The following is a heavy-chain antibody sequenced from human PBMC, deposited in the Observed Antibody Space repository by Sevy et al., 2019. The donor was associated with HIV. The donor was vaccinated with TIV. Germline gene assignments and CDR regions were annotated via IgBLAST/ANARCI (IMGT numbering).Heavy chain of an antibody. J-gene: IGHJ4*02. CDR1: GFTFRDYS. D-gene: IGHD3-22*01. Sequence: GGSLRLSCEVSGFTFRDYSMNWVRQAPGKGLEWVSSISSGSSYKKYGDSVKGRFTISRDNAKNSLYLQLNSLRAEDTAVYYCTRVDYYDTSGSHYWGQGTLVTVSS. V-gene: IGHV3-21*01. CDR3: TRVDYYDTSGSHY. CDR2: ISSGSSYK.